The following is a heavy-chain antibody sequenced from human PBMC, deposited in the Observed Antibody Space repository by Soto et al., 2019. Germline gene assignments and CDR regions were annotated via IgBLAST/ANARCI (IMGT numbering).Heavy chain of an antibody. CDR1: GFTFSSYA. J-gene: IGHJ4*02. D-gene: IGHD3-22*01. V-gene: IGHV3-23*01. CDR3: AKGRYSYDSSGHDY. CDR2: ISGSGGST. Sequence: PGGSLRLSCAASGFTFSSYAMSWVRQAPGKGLELVSAISGSGGSTYYADSVKGRFTISRDNSKNTLYLQMNSLRAEDTAVYYCAKGRYSYDSSGHDYWGLGTLVTVSS.